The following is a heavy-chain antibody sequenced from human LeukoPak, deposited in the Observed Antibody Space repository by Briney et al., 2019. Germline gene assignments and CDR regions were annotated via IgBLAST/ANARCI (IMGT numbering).Heavy chain of an antibody. Sequence: GGSLRLSCAASGFTFSSYSMSWVRQAPGKGLEWVSSISSSSSYIYYADSVKGRFTISRDNAKNSLYLQMNSLRAEDTAVYYCARDRSGYYYFDYWGQGTLVTVSS. CDR3: ARDRSGYYYFDY. CDR2: ISSSSSYI. J-gene: IGHJ4*02. D-gene: IGHD3-22*01. CDR1: GFTFSSYS. V-gene: IGHV3-21*01.